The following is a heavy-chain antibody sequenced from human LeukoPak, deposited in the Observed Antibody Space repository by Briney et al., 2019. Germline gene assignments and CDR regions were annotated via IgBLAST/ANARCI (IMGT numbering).Heavy chain of an antibody. CDR3: ARARDYYDSSSYPCWFDP. V-gene: IGHV4-4*07. CDR1: GGSISRYY. J-gene: IGHJ5*02. Sequence: SETLSLTCTVSGGSISRYYWTWIRQPAGGGLEWIWRIFSREGTNYNHSLKRRVTMSVVTCQNHFSLLLRSVTGVDRAVYSCARARDYYDSSSYPCWFDPWGQGTLVTVSS. CDR2: IFSREGT. D-gene: IGHD3-22*01.